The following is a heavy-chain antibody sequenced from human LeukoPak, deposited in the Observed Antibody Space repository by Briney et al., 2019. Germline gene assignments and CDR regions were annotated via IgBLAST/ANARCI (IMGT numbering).Heavy chain of an antibody. CDR3: ARGMRWLQYGFDY. J-gene: IGHJ4*02. Sequence: GGSLRLSCAASGFTFRSYSMNWVRQAPGKGLEWVSSISSGTTYIYDADSVKGRFTISRDNAKNSLYLQMNSLRAEDTAVYYCARGMRWLQYGFDYWGQGTLVTVSS. V-gene: IGHV3-21*01. D-gene: IGHD5-24*01. CDR2: ISSGTTYI. CDR1: GFTFRSYS.